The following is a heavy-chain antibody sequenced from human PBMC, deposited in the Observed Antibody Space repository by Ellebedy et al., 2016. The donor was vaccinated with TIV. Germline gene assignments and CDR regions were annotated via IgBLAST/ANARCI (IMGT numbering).Heavy chain of an antibody. CDR2: IIPIFRTA. CDR1: GDTFSTYA. Sequence: ASVKVSCXASGDTFSTYAINWVRQAPGQGLEWMGGIIPIFRTANYAQKFQGRVTIIADESTSTAYMELSSLRSEDTAVYYCARWGATRITMVRGVISWGQGTLVTVSS. V-gene: IGHV1-69*13. CDR3: ARWGATRITMVRGVIS. J-gene: IGHJ4*02. D-gene: IGHD3-10*01.